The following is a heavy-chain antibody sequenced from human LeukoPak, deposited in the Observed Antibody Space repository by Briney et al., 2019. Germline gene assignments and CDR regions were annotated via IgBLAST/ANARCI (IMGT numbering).Heavy chain of an antibody. V-gene: IGHV5-51*01. CDR1: GYSFTSYW. CDR3: ARPVAAAGTDGYFDY. Sequence: GESLKISCKGSGYSFTSYWIGWVRQLPGKGLEWMGIIYPGDSDTRYSPSFQGQVTISADKSISTAYLQWSSLKASDTAMYYCARPVAAAGTDGYFDYWGQGTLVTVSS. D-gene: IGHD6-13*01. J-gene: IGHJ4*02. CDR2: IYPGDSDT.